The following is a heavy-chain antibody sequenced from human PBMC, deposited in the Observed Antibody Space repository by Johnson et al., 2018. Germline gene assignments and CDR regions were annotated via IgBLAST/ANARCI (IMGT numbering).Heavy chain of an antibody. J-gene: IGHJ4*02. V-gene: IGHV1-58*01. D-gene: IGHD5-18*01. CDR3: TADRHQDAASDY. CDR2: IVVGSGYI. Sequence: QGVRQARGQRLEWIAWIVVGSGYINYAETFQGRVTITRDMATRTVYMELNSLRSDDTAVYYCTADRHQDAASDYWGQGTLVTVSS.